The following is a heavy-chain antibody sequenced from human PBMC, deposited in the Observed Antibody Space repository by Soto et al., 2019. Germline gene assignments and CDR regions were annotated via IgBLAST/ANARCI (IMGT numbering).Heavy chain of an antibody. CDR1: GFTFTSSA. Sequence: ASVKVSCKASGFTFTSSAVQWVRQARGQRLEWIGWIVVGSGNTNYAQKFQERVTITRDMSTSTAYMELSSLRSEDTAVYYCAADRGRITIFGVVTNYYGMDVWGQGTTVTVSS. CDR3: AADRGRITIFGVVTNYYGMDV. D-gene: IGHD3-3*01. J-gene: IGHJ6*02. CDR2: IVVGSGNT. V-gene: IGHV1-58*01.